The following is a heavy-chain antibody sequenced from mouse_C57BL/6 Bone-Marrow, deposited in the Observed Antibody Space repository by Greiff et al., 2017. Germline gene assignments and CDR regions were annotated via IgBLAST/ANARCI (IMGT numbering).Heavy chain of an antibody. CDR3: TVVNY. V-gene: IGHV1-63*01. CDR2: IYPGGGYT. Sequence: QVQLQQSGAELVRPGTSVKLSCKASGYTFTNYWIGWAKQRPGHGLEWIGDIYPGGGYTTYNEKFKGKATLTADKPSSTAYLQLSSLTSEDTAVYYCTVVNYWGQGTTLTVSS. CDR1: GYTFTNYW. J-gene: IGHJ2*01.